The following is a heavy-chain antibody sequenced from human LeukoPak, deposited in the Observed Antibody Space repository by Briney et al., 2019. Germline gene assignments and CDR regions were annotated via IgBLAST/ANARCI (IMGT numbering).Heavy chain of an antibody. Sequence: EAPSHTCTVSGDSLGVYYWSWVRQAPGKTLEWVGYVYYSGSTNYNPSLKSRPTMPVDTSNNRFSLMLSSVTAADPGVYYCARQCGSSRWYLFDYWGEGKLVTVSS. V-gene: IGHV4-59*08. D-gene: IGHD6-13*01. CDR3: ARQCGSSRWYLFDY. CDR1: GDSLGVYY. J-gene: IGHJ4*02. CDR2: VYYSGST.